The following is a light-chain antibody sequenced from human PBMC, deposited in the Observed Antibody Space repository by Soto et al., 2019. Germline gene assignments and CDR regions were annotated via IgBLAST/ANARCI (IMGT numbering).Light chain of an antibody. J-gene: IGLJ1*01. CDR1: SSDVGGYNY. Sequence: QSVLTQPASVSGSPGQSITISCTGTSSDVGGYNYVSWYQQHPGKAPKLIIYDVSNRPSGVSNRFSGSKSGNTASLTISGLQTEDEADYYCSSFTGTSTRYVFGTGTKVTVL. V-gene: IGLV2-14*01. CDR3: SSFTGTSTRYV. CDR2: DVS.